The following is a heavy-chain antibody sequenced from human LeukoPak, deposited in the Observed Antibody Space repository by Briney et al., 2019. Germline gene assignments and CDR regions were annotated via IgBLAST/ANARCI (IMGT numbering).Heavy chain of an antibody. V-gene: IGHV5-51*01. D-gene: IGHD1-26*01. CDR1: GYSFTSYW. CDR2: IYPGDSDT. J-gene: IGHJ3*02. Sequence: GESLKISCKGSGYSFTSYWIGWVRQMPGKGLEWMGIIYPGDSDTRYSPSFQGQVTISADKSISTAYLQWSSLKASDTAMYYCARSVEEMGANKAFDIWGQGTMVTVSS. CDR3: ARSVEEMGANKAFDI.